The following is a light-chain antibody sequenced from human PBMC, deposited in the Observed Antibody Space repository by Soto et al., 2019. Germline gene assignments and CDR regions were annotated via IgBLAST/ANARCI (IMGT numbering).Light chain of an antibody. V-gene: IGKV3-15*01. CDR2: GSS. CDR3: LQYNNWPPIT. CDR1: QSVSNN. Sequence: EVVMTQSPATLSVSPGERATLSCRASQSVSNNLAWYQQKPGQAPRLLVYGSSSRATDMPARFSGSGSGPDFTPTISSLQSEDFAVYYCLQYNNWPPITCGQGTRLEIK. J-gene: IGKJ5*01.